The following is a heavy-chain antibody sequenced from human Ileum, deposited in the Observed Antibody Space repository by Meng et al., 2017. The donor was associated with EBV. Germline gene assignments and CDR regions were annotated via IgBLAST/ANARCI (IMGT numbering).Heavy chain of an antibody. Sequence: QVQLVQSGAEVKKPGSSVKVACKTSGGFFSTHTFSWVRQAPGQGLEWMGGLIAVFDKTKAAPRFQDRVTFTADESTSTAYMELSSLTFDDTAVYFCARGRRNEPLFDYWGQGTLCNVSS. V-gene: IGHV1-69*13. CDR1: GGFFSTHT. D-gene: IGHD1-14*01. J-gene: IGHJ4*02. CDR2: LIAVFDKT. CDR3: ARGRRNEPLFDY.